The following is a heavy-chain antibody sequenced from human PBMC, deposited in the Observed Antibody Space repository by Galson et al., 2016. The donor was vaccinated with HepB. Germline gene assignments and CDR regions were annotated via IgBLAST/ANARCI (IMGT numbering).Heavy chain of an antibody. Sequence: AISGDSVSSTSAGWSWVRQSPSRGLEWLGRTFYRSKWYYDYAISVRSRITINPDTSKNQFSLQLISVTPEHTAVYYCARGGLVRGAHGGSFDSWGQGTLVTVSS. CDR3: ARGGLVRGAHGGSFDS. J-gene: IGHJ4*01. V-gene: IGHV6-1*01. D-gene: IGHD3-10*01. CDR2: TFYRSKWYY. CDR1: GDSVSSTSAG.